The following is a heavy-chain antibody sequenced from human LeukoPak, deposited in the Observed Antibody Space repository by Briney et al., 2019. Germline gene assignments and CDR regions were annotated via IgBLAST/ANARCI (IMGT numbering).Heavy chain of an antibody. J-gene: IGHJ6*03. D-gene: IGHD3-3*01. V-gene: IGHV3-21*04. Sequence: GGSLRLSCAASGFTFSSYSMNWVRQAPGKGLEWVSSISSSSSYIYYADSVKGRFTISRDNAKNSLYLQMNSLRAEDTAVYYCARGPPGRGFLEWLSEGYYYYYYMDVWGKGTTVTVSS. CDR2: ISSSSSYI. CDR1: GFTFSSYS. CDR3: ARGPPGRGFLEWLSEGYYYYYYMDV.